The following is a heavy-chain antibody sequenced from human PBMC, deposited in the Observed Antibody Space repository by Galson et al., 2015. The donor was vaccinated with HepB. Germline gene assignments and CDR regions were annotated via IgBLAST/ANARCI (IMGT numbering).Heavy chain of an antibody. CDR1: GFTFGDYA. Sequence: SLRLSCAASGFTFGDYAMSWFRQAPGKGLEWVGFIRSKAYGGTTEYAASVKGRFTISRDDSKSIAYLQMNSLKTEDTAVYYCTRDTALGPSSTSSYWGQGTLVTVSS. CDR3: TRDTALGPSSTSSY. V-gene: IGHV3-49*03. D-gene: IGHD2-2*01. CDR2: IRSKAYGGTT. J-gene: IGHJ4*02.